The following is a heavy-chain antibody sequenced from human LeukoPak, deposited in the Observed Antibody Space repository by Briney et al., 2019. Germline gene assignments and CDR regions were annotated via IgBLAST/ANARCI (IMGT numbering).Heavy chain of an antibody. D-gene: IGHD2-2*01. CDR1: GYTFTGYY. CDR2: INPNSGGT. Sequence: ASVKVSCKASGYTFTGYYMHWVRQAPGQGLEWMGWINPNSGGTNYAQKFQGRVTMTRDTSISTAYMELSRLRSDDTAVYYCASHSSTSKPNLPFDYWGQGTLVTVSS. V-gene: IGHV1-2*02. J-gene: IGHJ4*02. CDR3: ASHSSTSKPNLPFDY.